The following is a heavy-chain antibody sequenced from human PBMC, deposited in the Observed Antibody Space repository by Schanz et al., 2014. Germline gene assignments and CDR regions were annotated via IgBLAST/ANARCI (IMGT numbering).Heavy chain of an antibody. CDR1: GFTFSNYA. CDR2: LSGSGAGT. D-gene: IGHD2-15*01. Sequence: EVQLLESGGGLVQPGGSLRLSCAASGFTFSNYAMGWVRQTPGKGLEWVSTLSGSGAGTFYADSVKGRFTISRDNSENTLYVQMNSLRAEDTAVYYCARGRGCTGGSCYSWFDLWGQGTLVTVAS. J-gene: IGHJ5*02. V-gene: IGHV3-23*01. CDR3: ARGRGCTGGSCYSWFDL.